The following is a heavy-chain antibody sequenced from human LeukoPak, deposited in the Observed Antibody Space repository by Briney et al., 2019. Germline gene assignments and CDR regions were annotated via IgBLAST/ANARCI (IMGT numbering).Heavy chain of an antibody. Sequence: PSETLSLTRNVSGGSMNQYFWGWIRQPPGKGLEWIGYIYSSGSTSYNPSLKSRLTLSLSTSKKQISLRLISVTAAATAVYYCARTNYGKKGGAGDRWGQGTLVTVSS. V-gene: IGHV4-4*09. CDR3: ARTNYGKKGGAGDR. J-gene: IGHJ5*02. D-gene: IGHD4-17*01. CDR2: IYSSGST. CDR1: GGSMNQYF.